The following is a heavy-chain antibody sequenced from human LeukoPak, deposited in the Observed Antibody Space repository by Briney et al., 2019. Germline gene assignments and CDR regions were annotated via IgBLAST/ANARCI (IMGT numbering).Heavy chain of an antibody. CDR1: GYTFTNYW. Sequence: KPGESLKISCKASGYTFTNYWIGWVRQMPGKGLEWMGTIYPGDSGTRYSPSFQGQVSISADKSTDTAYLQWSSLKASDTAIYYCARLGTAIVARYFDFWGQGTLVTVSS. D-gene: IGHD5-18*01. CDR3: ARLGTAIVARYFDF. V-gene: IGHV5-51*03. J-gene: IGHJ4*02. CDR2: IYPGDSGT.